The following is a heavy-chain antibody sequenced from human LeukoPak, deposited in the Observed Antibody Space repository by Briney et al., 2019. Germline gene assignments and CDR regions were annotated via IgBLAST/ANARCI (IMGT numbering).Heavy chain of an antibody. D-gene: IGHD2-21*01. Sequence: PGGSLRLSCAASGFTFSDAWMNWVRHTPGKGLEWVGRIRAKTDGGTIDYAARVRGRFTISRDDSKNILYLQMNSLKTEDTAVYYCTTPSLDCGIRSCHGPFDYCGQGTLVAVSS. J-gene: IGHJ4*02. CDR1: GFTFSDAW. V-gene: IGHV3-15*07. CDR2: IRAKTDGGTI. CDR3: TTPSLDCGIRSCHGPFDY.